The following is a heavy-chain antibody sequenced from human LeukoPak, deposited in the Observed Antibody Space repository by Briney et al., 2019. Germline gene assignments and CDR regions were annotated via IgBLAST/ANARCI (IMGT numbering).Heavy chain of an antibody. D-gene: IGHD3-10*01. CDR2: IYYSGST. Sequence: PSETLSLTCTVSGGSISSNYWSWIRQSPGKGREGIGYIYYSGSTNYNPSLKSRVTISVDTSKNQLSLKVRSVTAADTAVYYCARLGGSGSSFDPWGQGTLVTVSS. CDR3: ARLGGSGSSFDP. J-gene: IGHJ5*02. V-gene: IGHV4-59*01. CDR1: GGSISSNY.